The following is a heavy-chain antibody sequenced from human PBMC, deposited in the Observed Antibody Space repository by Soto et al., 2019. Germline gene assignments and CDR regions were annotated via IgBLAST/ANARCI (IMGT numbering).Heavy chain of an antibody. CDR3: ARVAERCSGISCARWFDP. D-gene: IGHD2-15*01. CDR1: GGSINSYY. V-gene: IGHV4-59*01. J-gene: IGHJ5*02. CDR2: IYYSGST. Sequence: PSETLSLTCTVSGGSINSYYWSWIRQPPGKGLEWIGYIYYSGSTNYNPSLKSRVSISVDTPKNQFSLKLSSVTAADTAVYRCARVAERCSGISCARWFDPWGQGTQVTVSS.